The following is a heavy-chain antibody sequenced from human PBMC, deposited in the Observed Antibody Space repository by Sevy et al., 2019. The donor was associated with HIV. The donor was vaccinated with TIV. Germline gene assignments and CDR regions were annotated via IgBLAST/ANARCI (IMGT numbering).Heavy chain of an antibody. D-gene: IGHD2-8*01. J-gene: IGHJ4*02. CDR1: GFTFSKYS. CDR3: AREGCTKPHDY. CDR2: LSFGCGRI. Sequence: GGSLRLSCAASGFTFSKYSMSWVRQPPGKGLEWFSTLSFGCGRINYADSVKGRFTISRDNSKSSVYLQMNNLRPEETAVYYCAREGCTKPHDYWGQGTLVTVSS. V-gene: IGHV3-23*01.